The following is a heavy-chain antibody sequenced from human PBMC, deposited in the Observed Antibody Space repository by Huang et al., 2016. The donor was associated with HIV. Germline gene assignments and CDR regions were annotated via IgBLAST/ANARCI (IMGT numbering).Heavy chain of an antibody. CDR1: GYTFNDYP. CDR2: INPYNGNT. V-gene: IGHV1-18*01. J-gene: IGHJ4*02. D-gene: IGHD5-12*01. Sequence: GKKPGASVKVSCKASGYTFNDYPISWVRQAPGQGLEWMGWINPYNGNTKYAQRVQGRVTMTTDTSATTAYMELRSLRSDDTALYYCARLWSRDGYNWDFWGQGTLVTVPS. CDR3: ARLWSRDGYNWDF.